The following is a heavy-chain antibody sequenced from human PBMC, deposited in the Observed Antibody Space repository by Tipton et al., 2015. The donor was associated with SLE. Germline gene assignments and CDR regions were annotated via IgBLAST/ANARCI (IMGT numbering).Heavy chain of an antibody. Sequence: TLSLTCTVSGGSIRRTSYYWGWVRQPPGKALEWIGSIYYDENTYDNPSLKSRVAVSIDTSKNEFSLKLNSVTAADTAVYYCVEGHTAMVIFDSWGQGTLVTVSS. J-gene: IGHJ4*02. CDR1: GGSIRRTSYY. CDR3: VEGHTAMVIFDS. CDR2: IYYDENT. D-gene: IGHD5-18*01. V-gene: IGHV4-39*01.